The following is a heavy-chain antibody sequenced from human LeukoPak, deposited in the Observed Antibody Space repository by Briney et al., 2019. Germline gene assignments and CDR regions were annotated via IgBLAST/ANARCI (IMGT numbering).Heavy chain of an antibody. Sequence: PGGSLRLTCAASGFTFGSYPMHWVRQAPGKGLEWVAVISEDGRNKYYADSVKGRFTISRDKSKNTLYLQMNSLRPEDTAVYYCARDTLIYGSGVNWLDPWGQGTLVTVSS. V-gene: IGHV3-30*04. CDR1: GFTFGSYP. CDR3: ARDTLIYGSGVNWLDP. D-gene: IGHD3-10*01. J-gene: IGHJ5*02. CDR2: ISEDGRNK.